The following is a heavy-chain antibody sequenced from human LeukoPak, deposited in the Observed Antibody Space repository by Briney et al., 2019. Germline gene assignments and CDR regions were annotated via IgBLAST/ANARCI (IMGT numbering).Heavy chain of an antibody. CDR1: GYTFTGYY. CDR3: ARAMELLWFGELLRYFDY. Sequence: ASVKVSCKASGYTFTGYYMHWVRQAPGQGLERMGWINPNSGGTNYAQKFQGRVTMTRDTSISTAYMELSRLRSDDTAVYYCARAMELLWFGELLRYFDYWGQGTLVTVSS. J-gene: IGHJ4*02. D-gene: IGHD3-10*01. V-gene: IGHV1-2*02. CDR2: INPNSGGT.